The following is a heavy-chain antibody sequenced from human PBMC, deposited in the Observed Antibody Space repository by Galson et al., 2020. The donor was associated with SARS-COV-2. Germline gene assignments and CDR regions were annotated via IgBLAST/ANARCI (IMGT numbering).Heavy chain of an antibody. CDR3: AREAVTVTTLGFYYYYGMDV. J-gene: IGHJ6*02. Sequence: SATLSLTCTVSGGSISSGGYYWSWIRQHPGKGLEWIGYIYYSGSTYYNPSLKSRVTISVDTSKNQFSLKLSSVTAADTAVYYCAREAVTVTTLGFYYYYGMDVWGQGTTVTVSS. V-gene: IGHV4-31*03. CDR1: GGSISSGGYY. D-gene: IGHD4-17*01. CDR2: IYYSGST.